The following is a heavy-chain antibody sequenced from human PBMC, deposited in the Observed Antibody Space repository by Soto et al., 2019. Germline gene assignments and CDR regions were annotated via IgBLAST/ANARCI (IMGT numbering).Heavy chain of an antibody. CDR2: IYYSGST. CDR1: GGSISSSSYY. CDR3: AVTTGQLSLYYYYYMDV. D-gene: IGHD6-13*01. Sequence: SETLSLTCTVSGGSISSSSYYWGWIRQPPGKGLEWIGSIYYSGSTYYNPSLKSRVTISVDTSKNQFYLKLSSVTAADTAVYYCAVTTGQLSLYYYYYMDVWGKGTTVTVSS. V-gene: IGHV4-39*01. J-gene: IGHJ6*03.